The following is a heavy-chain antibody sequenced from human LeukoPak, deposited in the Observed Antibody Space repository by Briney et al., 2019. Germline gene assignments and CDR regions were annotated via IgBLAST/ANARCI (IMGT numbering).Heavy chain of an antibody. CDR2: ISYDGSNK. Sequence: GGSLRLSCAASGFTFSSYGMHWVRQAPGKGLEWVAVISYDGSNKYYADSVKGRFTISRDNSKNTLYLQMNSLRAEDTAVYYCAKDHSGYSYGIADAFDIWGQGTMVTVSS. D-gene: IGHD5-18*01. CDR3: AKDHSGYSYGIADAFDI. J-gene: IGHJ3*02. V-gene: IGHV3-30*18. CDR1: GFTFSSYG.